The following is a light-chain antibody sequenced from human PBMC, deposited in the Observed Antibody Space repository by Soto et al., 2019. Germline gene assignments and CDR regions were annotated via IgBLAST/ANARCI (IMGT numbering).Light chain of an antibody. CDR2: DAS. CDR1: QSSSGY. V-gene: IGKV3-11*01. Sequence: NVLTQSPATLSLSPGESATLSCRASQSSSGYLAWYQQKPGQPPRLLIYDASTRAPGIPARFSGSGSGTDYTLTITSLEPEDFAVYYCQLRSRFGGGTKVEIK. J-gene: IGKJ4*01. CDR3: QLRSR.